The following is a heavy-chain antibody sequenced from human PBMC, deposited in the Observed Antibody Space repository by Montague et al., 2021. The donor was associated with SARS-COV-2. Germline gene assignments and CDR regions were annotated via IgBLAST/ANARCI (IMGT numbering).Heavy chain of an antibody. J-gene: IGHJ6*02. D-gene: IGHD2-2*01. Sequence: SETLSLTCAVYGVSLSGYYWSWIRQPPGEGLEWIAEISHSGSTSYNPSLKSRVTISVDTSKNQFSLKLSSATAADTAVYYCARVPYRLLFVPRYYGMDVWGQGTTVTVSS. CDR2: ISHSGST. CDR1: GVSLSGYY. CDR3: ARVPYRLLFVPRYYGMDV. V-gene: IGHV4-34*01.